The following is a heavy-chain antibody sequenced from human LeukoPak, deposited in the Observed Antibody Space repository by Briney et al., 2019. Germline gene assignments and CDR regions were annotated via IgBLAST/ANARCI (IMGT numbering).Heavy chain of an antibody. CDR1: GFTFSSYW. CDR2: IKQDGSEK. V-gene: IGHV3-7*01. CDR3: ARDLDYYGSGSDYNVPAFDV. D-gene: IGHD3-10*01. Sequence: PGGSLRLSCAASGFTFSSYWMSWVRQAPGKGLEWVANIKQDGSEKYYVDSVKGRFTISRDNAKNSLYLQMNSLRAEDTAVYYCARDLDYYGSGSDYNVPAFDVWGQGTMVTVSS. J-gene: IGHJ3*01.